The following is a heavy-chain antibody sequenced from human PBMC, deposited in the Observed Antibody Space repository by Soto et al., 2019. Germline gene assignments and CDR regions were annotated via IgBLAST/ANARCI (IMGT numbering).Heavy chain of an antibody. D-gene: IGHD3-10*01. CDR2: IIPIFGTA. J-gene: IGHJ5*02. Sequence: GASVMVSCKASGGTFSSYAISWVRQAPGQGLEWMGGIIPIFGTANYAQKFQGRVTITADESTSTAYMELSSLRSEDTAVYYCAREYYYGSGREYNWFDPWGQGTLVTVSS. CDR3: AREYYYGSGREYNWFDP. CDR1: GGTFSSYA. V-gene: IGHV1-69*13.